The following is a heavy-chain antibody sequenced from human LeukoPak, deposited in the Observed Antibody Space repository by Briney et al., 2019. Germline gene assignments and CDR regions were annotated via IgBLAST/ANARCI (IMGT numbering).Heavy chain of an antibody. D-gene: IGHD4-11*01. Sequence: GGSLRLSCAASGFTFSSYEMNWVRQAPGKGLEWIAYIIGSSNTIYYADSVKGRFTISRDNAKNSLYLQMNSLRADDTAVYYCARERTTIVSGTTIGAYWGQGTQVTVYS. CDR2: IIGSSNTI. CDR1: GFTFSSYE. CDR3: ARERTTIVSGTTIGAY. J-gene: IGHJ4*02. V-gene: IGHV3-48*03.